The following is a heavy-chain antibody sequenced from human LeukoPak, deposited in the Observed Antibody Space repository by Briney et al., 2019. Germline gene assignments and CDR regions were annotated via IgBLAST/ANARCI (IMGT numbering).Heavy chain of an antibody. Sequence: SETLSLACTVSGGSISSDNYYWSWIRQPAGKGLEWIVRIYRSGSTNYNPSLKSRVTISVDTSKNQFSLKLSFVTAADTAVYYCARSSGYSYGRRWFDYWGQGTLVTVSS. CDR3: ARSSGYSYGRRWFDY. V-gene: IGHV4-61*02. J-gene: IGHJ4*02. D-gene: IGHD5-18*01. CDR2: IYRSGST. CDR1: GGSISSDNYY.